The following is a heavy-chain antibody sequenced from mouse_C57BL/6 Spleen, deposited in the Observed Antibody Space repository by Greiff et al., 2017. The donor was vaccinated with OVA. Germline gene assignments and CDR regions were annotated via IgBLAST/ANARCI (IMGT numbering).Heavy chain of an antibody. Sequence: VQLQQSGAELVRPGASVTLSCKASGYTFTDYEMHWVKQTPVHGLEWIGAIDPETGGPAYNQKFKGKAILTADKSSSTAYMELRSLTSEDSAVYYCTRGGQRGFAYWGQGTLVTVSA. D-gene: IGHD3-3*01. CDR2: IDPETGGP. V-gene: IGHV1-15*01. CDR3: TRGGQRGFAY. J-gene: IGHJ3*01. CDR1: GYTFTDYE.